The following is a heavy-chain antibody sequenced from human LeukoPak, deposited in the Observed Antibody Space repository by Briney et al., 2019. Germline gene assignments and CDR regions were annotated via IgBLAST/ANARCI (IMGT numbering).Heavy chain of an antibody. Sequence: GGSLRLSCAASGFTFTTFAMSWVRQAPGKGLEWVSAINDGGGSTYYTDSLKGRFTISRDNFKNTLFLQMNSLRAGDTAVYYCAKEAPAATGYFGYWGQGTLVTVSS. CDR1: GFTFTTFA. CDR3: AKEAPAATGYFGY. D-gene: IGHD2-15*01. J-gene: IGHJ4*02. V-gene: IGHV3-23*01. CDR2: INDGGGST.